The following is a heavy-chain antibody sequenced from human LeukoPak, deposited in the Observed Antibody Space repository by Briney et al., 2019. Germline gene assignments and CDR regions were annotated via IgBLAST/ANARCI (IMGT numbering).Heavy chain of an antibody. D-gene: IGHD3-3*01. CDR2: IYYSGST. Sequence: PSETLSLTCTVSGGSISSSSYYWGWIRQPPGKGLEWIGSIYYSGSTYYNPSLKSRVTISVDTSKNQFSLKLSSVTAADTAAYYCARQAIFGVVDYYMDVWGKGTTVTVSS. V-gene: IGHV4-39*01. CDR1: GGSISSSSYY. J-gene: IGHJ6*03. CDR3: ARQAIFGVVDYYMDV.